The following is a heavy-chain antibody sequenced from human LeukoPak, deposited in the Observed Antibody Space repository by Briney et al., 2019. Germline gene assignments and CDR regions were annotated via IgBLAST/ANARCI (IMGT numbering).Heavy chain of an antibody. CDR3: ARLYCSSTSCHHFDY. V-gene: IGHV4-39*01. Sequence: SETLSLTCTVSGGSISSYYWGWIRQPPGKGLEWIGSIYYSGSTYYNPSLKSRVTISVDTSKNQFSLKLSSVTAADTAVYYCARLYCSSTSCHHFDYWGQGTLVTVSS. J-gene: IGHJ4*02. CDR1: GGSISSYY. D-gene: IGHD2-2*01. CDR2: IYYSGST.